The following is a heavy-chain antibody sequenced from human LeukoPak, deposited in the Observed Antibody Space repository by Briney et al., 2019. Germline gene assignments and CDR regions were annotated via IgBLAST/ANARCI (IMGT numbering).Heavy chain of an antibody. CDR1: GFTLSSYA. J-gene: IGHJ4*02. V-gene: IGHV3-23*01. Sequence: GRSLRLSCAASGFTLSSYAMSWVRQAPGKGLEWVSAISGSGGSTYYADSVKGRFTISRDNSKNTLYLQMNSLRAEDTAVYYCAKGSSGWYTHTLDYWGQGTLVTVSS. CDR2: ISGSGGST. CDR3: AKGSSGWYTHTLDY. D-gene: IGHD6-19*01.